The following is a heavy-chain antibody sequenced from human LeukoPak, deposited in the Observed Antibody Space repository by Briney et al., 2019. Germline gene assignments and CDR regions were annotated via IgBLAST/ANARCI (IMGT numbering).Heavy chain of an antibody. Sequence: AGESLKISCKASGYTFINYWIGWVRQMPGKGLEWMGIIYPGDSDTKYSPSFQGQVTISADKSISTAYPQWSSLKASDTAMYYRAKGYIYGHWGQGTLVTVSP. CDR1: GYTFINYW. J-gene: IGHJ4*02. CDR2: IYPGDSDT. V-gene: IGHV5-51*01. D-gene: IGHD5-18*01. CDR3: AKGYIYGH.